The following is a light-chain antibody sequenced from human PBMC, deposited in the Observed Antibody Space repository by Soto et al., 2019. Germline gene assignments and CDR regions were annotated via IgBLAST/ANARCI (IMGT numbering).Light chain of an antibody. CDR2: LGD. V-gene: IGLV1-47*02. CDR3: AAWDDNLNAYV. CDR1: TSNIGTFY. Sequence: QSVLTQPPSAASTPGQTVTISCSGSTSNIGTFYVYWYQHLPGTAPKLLIYLGDQRASGVSDRFSGSKSGTSASLAINGFRSDDGADYYCAAWDDNLNAYVFGSGTQLTV. J-gene: IGLJ1*01.